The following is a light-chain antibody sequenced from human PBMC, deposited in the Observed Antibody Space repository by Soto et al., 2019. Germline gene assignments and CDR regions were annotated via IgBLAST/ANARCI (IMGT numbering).Light chain of an antibody. V-gene: IGKV3-15*01. Sequence: EIVMTQSPDTLSLSPGERATLSCRASQTVTTNLAWYQQKPGQTPRLLIYGASTRATGFPARFSGSGSGTEFTLTISSLQSEDSAVYYCQQYNDWPLSFGGGTEVEIK. CDR1: QTVTTN. CDR3: QQYNDWPLS. CDR2: GAS. J-gene: IGKJ4*01.